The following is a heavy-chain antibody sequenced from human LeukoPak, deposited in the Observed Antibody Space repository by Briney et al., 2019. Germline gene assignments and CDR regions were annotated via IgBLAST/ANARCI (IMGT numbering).Heavy chain of an antibody. CDR3: AREYYYDSSGYRREAFDI. CDR2: IYYSGST. CDR1: GGSISSGGYY. D-gene: IGHD3-22*01. J-gene: IGHJ3*02. V-gene: IGHV4-31*03. Sequence: SETLSLTCTVSGGSISSGGYYWSWIRQHPGKGLEWIGYIYYSGSTYYNPSLKSRVTISVDTSKNQFSLKLSSVTAADTAVYYCAREYYYDSSGYRREAFDIWGQGTMVTVSS.